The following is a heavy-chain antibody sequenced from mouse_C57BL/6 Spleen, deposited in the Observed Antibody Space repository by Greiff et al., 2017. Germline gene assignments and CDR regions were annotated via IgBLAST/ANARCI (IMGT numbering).Heavy chain of an antibody. CDR1: GYTFTSYW. CDR2: IDPSDSYT. V-gene: IGHV1-69*01. Sequence: VQLQQPGAELVMPGASVKLSCKASGYTFTSYWMHWVKQRPGQGLEWIGEIDPSDSYTNYNQKFKGKSTLTVDKSSSTAYMQLSSLTSEDSAVXYCARNDYDWFAYWGQGTLVTVSA. J-gene: IGHJ3*01. D-gene: IGHD2-4*01. CDR3: ARNDYDWFAY.